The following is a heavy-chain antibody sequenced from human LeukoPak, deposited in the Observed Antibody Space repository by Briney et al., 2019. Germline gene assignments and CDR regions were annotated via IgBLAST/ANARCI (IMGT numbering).Heavy chain of an antibody. Sequence: KTGGSLRLSCAASGFTFSNAWMSWVRQAPGKGLEWVGRIKSKDDGGTTDYAALVEGRFTISRDDSKNTLYQQMNFLKTEDTGVYYCTTGITLRARPLDYWGQGTLVTVS. CDR1: GFTFSNAW. CDR2: IKSKDDGGTT. D-gene: IGHD1-14*01. V-gene: IGHV3-15*01. J-gene: IGHJ4*02. CDR3: TTGITLRARPLDY.